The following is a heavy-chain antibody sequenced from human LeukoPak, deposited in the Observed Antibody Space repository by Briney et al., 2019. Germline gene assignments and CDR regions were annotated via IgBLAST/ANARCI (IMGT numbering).Heavy chain of an antibody. CDR2: IYSGGST. J-gene: IGHJ4*02. Sequence: GGSLRLSCAASGFTVSSNYMSWVRQAPGKGLEWVSVIYSGGSTYYADSVKGRFTISRGSSKNTLYLQMNSLRAEDTAVYYCAKDGVVVVPAARGGGQGTLVTVSS. CDR3: AKDGVVVVPAARG. D-gene: IGHD2-2*01. V-gene: IGHV3-66*01. CDR1: GFTVSSNY.